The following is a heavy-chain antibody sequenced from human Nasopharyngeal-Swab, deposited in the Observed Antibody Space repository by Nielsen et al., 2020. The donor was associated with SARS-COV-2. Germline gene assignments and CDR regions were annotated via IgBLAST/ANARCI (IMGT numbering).Heavy chain of an antibody. CDR1: GLTFTSYW. CDR2: IKSDGTIT. CDR3: ARQYSGRYWDS. D-gene: IGHD1-26*01. J-gene: IGHJ2*01. V-gene: IGHV3-74*01. Sequence: GESLKISCAASGLTFTSYWMHWVRRTPGKGLVWVSRIKSDGTITNYADSVKGRFTISRDNAESTLYLQMNSLRAEDTAVYYCARQYSGRYWDSWGRGTLATVSS.